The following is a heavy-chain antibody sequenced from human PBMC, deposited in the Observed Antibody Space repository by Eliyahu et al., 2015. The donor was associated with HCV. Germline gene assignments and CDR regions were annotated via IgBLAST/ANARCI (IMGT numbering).Heavy chain of an antibody. Sequence: QVQLQESGPGLVKPSETLSLTCTVXGGXITXSYWSWIRQPPGKGLEWXGYIXYSGXTNYNPPLKSRVTISIDTSKNQFSLNLTSVTAADTAMYYCASGGGGIAVTGTGGWFDPWGQGTLVTVSS. CDR3: ASGGGGIAVTGTGGWFDP. J-gene: IGHJ5*02. V-gene: IGHV4-59*01. D-gene: IGHD6-19*01. CDR1: GGXITXSY. CDR2: IXYSGXT.